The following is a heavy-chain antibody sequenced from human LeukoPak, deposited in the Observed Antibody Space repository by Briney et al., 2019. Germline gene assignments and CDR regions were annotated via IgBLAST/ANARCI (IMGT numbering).Heavy chain of an antibody. CDR3: ARVGCSSTSCYFRRAFDI. CDR1: GGSISSYY. CDR2: IYTSGST. D-gene: IGHD2-2*01. V-gene: IGHV4-4*07. J-gene: IGHJ3*02. Sequence: SETLSLTCTVSGGSISSYYWSWIRQPPGKGLEWIGRIYTSGSTNYNPSLKSRVTMSVDTSKNQFSLKLSSVTAADTAVYYCARVGCSSTSCYFRRAFDIWGQGTMVTVSS.